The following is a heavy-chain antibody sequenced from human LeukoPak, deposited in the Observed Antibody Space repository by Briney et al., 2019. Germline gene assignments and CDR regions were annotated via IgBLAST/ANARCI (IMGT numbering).Heavy chain of an antibody. CDR3: ARVSPGYYDILTGYNWFDP. D-gene: IGHD3-9*01. V-gene: IGHV1-69*05. J-gene: IGHJ5*02. CDR1: GYTFTSYG. CDR2: IIPIFGTA. Sequence: ASVKVSCKASGYTFTSYGISWVRQAPGQGLEWMGGIIPIFGTANYAQKFQGRVTITTDESTSTAYMELSSLRSEDTAVYYCARVSPGYYDILTGYNWFDPWGQGTLVTVSS.